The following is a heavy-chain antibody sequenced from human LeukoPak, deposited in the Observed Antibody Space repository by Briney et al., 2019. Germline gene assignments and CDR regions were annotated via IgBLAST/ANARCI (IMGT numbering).Heavy chain of an antibody. CDR2: INSDGSST. V-gene: IGHV3-74*01. D-gene: IGHD4-17*01. CDR3: ARWGYTVTTSH. J-gene: IGHJ4*02. Sequence: PGGSLRPSCAASGFTFSSYWMHWVRQAPGKGLVWVSRINSDGSSTSYADYVKGRFTISRDNAKNTLYLQMNSLRAEDTAVYYCARWGYTVTTSHWGQGTLVTVSS. CDR1: GFTFSSYW.